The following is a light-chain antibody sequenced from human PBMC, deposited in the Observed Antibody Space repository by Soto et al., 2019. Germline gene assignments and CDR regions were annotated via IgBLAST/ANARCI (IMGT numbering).Light chain of an antibody. CDR3: CSYAGSYTYV. V-gene: IGLV2-11*01. J-gene: IGLJ1*01. Sequence: QSALTQPRSVSWSPGQSVTISCTGTITDVGKYNYVSWYQQHPGKAPKLLMYDVTQRPSGVPDRFSGSKSGDTASLTISGLQAEDEADYYCCSYAGSYTYVFGAGTKVTVL. CDR2: DVT. CDR1: ITDVGKYNY.